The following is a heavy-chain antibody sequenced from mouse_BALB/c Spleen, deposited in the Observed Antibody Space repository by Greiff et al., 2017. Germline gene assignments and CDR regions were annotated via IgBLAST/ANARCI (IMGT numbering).Heavy chain of an antibody. CDR2: IISNGGST. Sequence: DVKLVESGGGLVQPGGSLKLSCAASGFTFSSYGMSWVRQNPDKKLELVATIISNGGSTYYPDSVTGRFTISRDNAKNTLYLQMSSLKSEDTAMYYCAREGIYAMDYWGQGTSVTVSS. CDR3: AREGIYAMDY. CDR1: GFTFSSYG. J-gene: IGHJ4*01. V-gene: IGHV5-6-3*01.